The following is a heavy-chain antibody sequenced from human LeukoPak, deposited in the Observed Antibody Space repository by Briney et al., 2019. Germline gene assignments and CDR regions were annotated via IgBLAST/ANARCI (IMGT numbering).Heavy chain of an antibody. CDR3: AREVESWFGDLLSYFDS. V-gene: IGHV4-38-2*02. CDR1: GFSISTGYS. CDR2: IYHRGNT. Sequence: SQTLSLTCSVSGFSISTGYSWGWIRQPPGKGLEWIGTIYHRGNTYFNPSLMSRVIISLDTSKNQFSLRLTSVTAADTAVYYCAREVESWFGDLLSYFDSWGQGTQVTVSS. D-gene: IGHD3-10*01. J-gene: IGHJ4*02.